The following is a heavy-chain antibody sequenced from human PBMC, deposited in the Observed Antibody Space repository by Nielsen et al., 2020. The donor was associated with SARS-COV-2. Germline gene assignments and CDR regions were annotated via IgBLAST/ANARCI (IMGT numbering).Heavy chain of an antibody. V-gene: IGHV3-9*01. Sequence: GGSLRLSCAASGFTFDDYAMHWVRQAPGKGLEWVSGISWNSGSIGYADSVKGRFTISRDNAKNSLYLQMNSLRAGDTAVYYCARERNAFDIWGQGTMVTVSS. CDR3: ARERNAFDI. CDR1: GFTFDDYA. CDR2: ISWNSGSI. J-gene: IGHJ3*02.